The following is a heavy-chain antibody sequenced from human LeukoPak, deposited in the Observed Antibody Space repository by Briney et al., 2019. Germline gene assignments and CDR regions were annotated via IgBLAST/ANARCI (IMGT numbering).Heavy chain of an antibody. CDR1: GFTFSNAW. Sequence: GGSLRLSCAASGFTFSNAWMSWVRQAPGKGLESVGRIKSKTDGGTTDYAAPVKGRFTISRDDSKNTLYLQMNSLKTEDTAVYYCTTDRFSSSWSDNWFDPCGQGTLVTVSS. D-gene: IGHD6-13*01. CDR3: TTDRFSSSWSDNWFDP. V-gene: IGHV3-15*01. J-gene: IGHJ5*02. CDR2: IKSKTDGGTT.